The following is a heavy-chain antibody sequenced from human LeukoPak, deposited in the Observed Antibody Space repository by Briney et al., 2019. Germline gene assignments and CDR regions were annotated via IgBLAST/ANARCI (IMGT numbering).Heavy chain of an antibody. CDR3: ARQSYTAYYYYGMDV. V-gene: IGHV4-61*05. Sequence: PSETLSLTCTVSGGSISSTNYYWGWIRQPPGKGLEWIGNIYYSGSTNYNPSLKSRVTISVDTSKNQFSLRLSSVTAADTAVYYCARQSYTAYYYYGMDVWGQGTTVTVSS. CDR1: GGSISSTNYY. D-gene: IGHD3-10*01. CDR2: IYYSGST. J-gene: IGHJ6*02.